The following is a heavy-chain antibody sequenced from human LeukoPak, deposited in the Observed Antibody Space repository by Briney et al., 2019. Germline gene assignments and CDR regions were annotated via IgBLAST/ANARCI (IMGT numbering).Heavy chain of an antibody. V-gene: IGHV1-2*02. CDR1: GYTFTGYY. J-gene: IGHJ4*02. Sequence: GASVKVSCKASGYTFTGYYMHWVRQAPGQGLEWMGWINPNSGGTNYAQKFQGRVTMTRDTSISTAYMELSRLRSDDTAVYYCAREGPSVRGVIGEIDYWGQGTLVTVSS. D-gene: IGHD3-10*01. CDR2: INPNSGGT. CDR3: AREGPSVRGVIGEIDY.